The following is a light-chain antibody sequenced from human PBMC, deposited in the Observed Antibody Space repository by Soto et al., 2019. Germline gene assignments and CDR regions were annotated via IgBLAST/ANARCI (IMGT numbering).Light chain of an antibody. CDR1: QSVSSSY. CDR2: GAS. J-gene: IGKJ5*01. CDR3: QQYGSSPPIT. Sequence: EIVFTQSPVTLSLPPGERATLSCRAIQSVSSSYLAWYQQKPGQAPRLLIYGASSRATGIPDRFSGSGSGTDFTLTISRLEPEDFAVYYCQQYGSSPPITFGQGARPEIK. V-gene: IGKV3-20*01.